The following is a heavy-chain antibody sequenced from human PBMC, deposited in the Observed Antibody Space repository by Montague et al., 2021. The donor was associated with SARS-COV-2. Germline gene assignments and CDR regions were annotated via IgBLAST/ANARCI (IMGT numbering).Heavy chain of an antibody. V-gene: IGHV3-9*01. CDR1: GFTFGDYA. Sequence: SLRLSCAASGFTFGDYAMHWVRQAPGKGLEWVSGISWNSGSIGYADSVKGRFTISRDNAKNSLYLQMNSLRAEDTALYYCAKDSYYVFWIGYSSGENWFDAWGQGTLVTVSS. CDR3: AKDSYYVFWIGYSSGENWFDA. D-gene: IGHD3-3*01. CDR2: ISWNSGSI. J-gene: IGHJ5*02.